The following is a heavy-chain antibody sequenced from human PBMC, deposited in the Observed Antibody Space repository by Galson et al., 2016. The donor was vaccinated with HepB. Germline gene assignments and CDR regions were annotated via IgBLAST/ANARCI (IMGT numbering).Heavy chain of an antibody. CDR1: GFTFGDYA. J-gene: IGHJ4*02. CDR3: TRAIFEGSHFDN. CDR2: IGSKPFGGTI. Sequence: SLRLSCAGSGFTFGDYAMSWVRQAPGKGLEWLGFIGSKPFGGTIEYAASVKGRLTISRDDSKSTAYLQMNSLKTEDTAVYYCTRAIFEGSHFDNWGQGALVTVSS. V-gene: IGHV3-49*04. D-gene: IGHD3-9*01.